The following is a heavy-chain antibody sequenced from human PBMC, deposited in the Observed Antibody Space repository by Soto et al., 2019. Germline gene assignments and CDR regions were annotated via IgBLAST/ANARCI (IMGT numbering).Heavy chain of an antibody. CDR3: AISGPTTYYDFWGPPGQDYYYGMDV. CDR1: GGSISSYY. V-gene: IGHV4-59*01. D-gene: IGHD3-3*01. CDR2: IYYSGST. Sequence: TSETLSLTCTVSGGSISSYYWSWIRQPPGKGLEWIGYIYYSGSTNYNPSLKSRVTISVDTSKNQFSLKLSSVTAADTAVYYCAISGPTTYYDFWGPPGQDYYYGMDVWGQGTTVTVSS. J-gene: IGHJ6*02.